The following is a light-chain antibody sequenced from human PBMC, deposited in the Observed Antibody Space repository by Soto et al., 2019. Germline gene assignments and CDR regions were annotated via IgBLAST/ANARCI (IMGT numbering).Light chain of an antibody. CDR3: AAWDDSLHGYV. J-gene: IGLJ1*01. CDR1: SSNIGSNT. V-gene: IGLV1-44*01. Sequence: QSVLSQPPSASGTPGQRVTISCSGSSSNIGSNTVSWYQQFPGTAPKLLIYFNIQRPSGVPDRFSGSKSGTSASLPISGLQSEDEADYYCAAWDDSLHGYVSGTRTKVTVL. CDR2: FNI.